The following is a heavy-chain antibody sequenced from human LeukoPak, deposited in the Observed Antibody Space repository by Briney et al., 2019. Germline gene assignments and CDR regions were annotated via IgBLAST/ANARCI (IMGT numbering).Heavy chain of an antibody. D-gene: IGHD2-15*01. CDR2: IRYDGSNK. J-gene: IGHJ4*02. Sequence: GGSLRLSCAASGFTFTSYGMHWVRQAPGKGLEWVAFIRYDGSNKYYADSVKGRFTISRDNSKNTLYLQMNSLRVEDTAVYYCAKDMWVAQVVGFDYWGQGTLVTVSS. CDR1: GFTFTSYG. CDR3: AKDMWVAQVVGFDY. V-gene: IGHV3-30*02.